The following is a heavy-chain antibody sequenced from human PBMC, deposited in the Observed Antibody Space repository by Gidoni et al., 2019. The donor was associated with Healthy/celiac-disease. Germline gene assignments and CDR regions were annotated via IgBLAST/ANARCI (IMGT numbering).Heavy chain of an antibody. Sequence: QEQVVESGGGVVQPGRSLRLSCEASGFTFSSYAMHWVRQAPGKGLEWVAVISYDGSNKYPADSVKGRFTISRDNSKNTLYLQMNSLRAEDTAVYYCARPLHIVVVTGGEDYFDYWGQGTLVTVSS. CDR3: ARPLHIVVVTGGEDYFDY. CDR1: GFTFSSYA. V-gene: IGHV3-30-3*01. J-gene: IGHJ4*02. CDR2: ISYDGSNK. D-gene: IGHD2-21*02.